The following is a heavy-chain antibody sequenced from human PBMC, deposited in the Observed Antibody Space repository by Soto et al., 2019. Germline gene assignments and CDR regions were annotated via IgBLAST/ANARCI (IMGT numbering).Heavy chain of an antibody. CDR1: GYTLTELS. Sequence: ASVKVSWKVAGYTLTELSMHWGRQAPGKGLEWMGGFDPEDGETIYAQKFQGRVTMTEDTSTDTAYMELSSLRSEDTAVYYCATLSGGLPITWGQGTLVTVSS. V-gene: IGHV1-24*01. J-gene: IGHJ5*02. D-gene: IGHD1-26*01. CDR3: ATLSGGLPIT. CDR2: FDPEDGET.